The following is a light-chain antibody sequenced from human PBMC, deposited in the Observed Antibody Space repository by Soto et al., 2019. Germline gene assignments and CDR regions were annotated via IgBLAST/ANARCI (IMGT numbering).Light chain of an antibody. Sequence: EIQMTQSPSTLSASVGDRVMITCRASQNINNRLAWYQQRPGKAPKVVITKASILEGGVPSRFSGSVSGTEFTLTISNLQPEDFATYYCQQYKDYPLTFGGGTKVDIK. CDR2: KAS. V-gene: IGKV1-5*03. J-gene: IGKJ4*01. CDR1: QNINNR. CDR3: QQYKDYPLT.